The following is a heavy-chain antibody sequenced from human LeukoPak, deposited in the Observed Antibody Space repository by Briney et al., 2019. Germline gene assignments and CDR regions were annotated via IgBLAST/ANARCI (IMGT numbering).Heavy chain of an antibody. V-gene: IGHV3-7*01. Sequence: GGSLRLSCAASGFTFSSYWMSWVRQAPGKGLEWVANIKQDGSEKYYVDSVKGRFTISRDNAKNSLYLQMNSLRAEDTAVYYCARDPQQLVLGPFDYWGQGTLVTVSS. CDR1: GFTFSSYW. CDR2: IKQDGSEK. CDR3: ARDPQQLVLGPFDY. D-gene: IGHD6-13*01. J-gene: IGHJ4*02.